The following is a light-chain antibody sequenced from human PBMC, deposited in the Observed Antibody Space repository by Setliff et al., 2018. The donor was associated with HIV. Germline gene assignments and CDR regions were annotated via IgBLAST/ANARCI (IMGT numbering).Light chain of an antibody. CDR1: SSDIGRYNL. V-gene: IGLV2-23*01. J-gene: IGLJ1*01. CDR3: CSNTGSNTYV. CDR2: QAT. Sequence: QSALAQPASVSGSPGQSITISCTGTSSDIGRYNLVSWYQQYPGKAPKLMIYQATKRPSGVSNRFSGSKSGNTASQTISGLQAEDEADYYCCSNTGSNTYVFGSGTKVTVL.